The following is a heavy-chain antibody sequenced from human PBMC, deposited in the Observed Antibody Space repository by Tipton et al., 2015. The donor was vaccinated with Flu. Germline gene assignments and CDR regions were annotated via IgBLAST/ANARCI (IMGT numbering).Heavy chain of an antibody. CDR1: GDSINNYD. D-gene: IGHD6-19*01. J-gene: IGHJ5*02. CDR3: ARDVITVAGTRFDP. Sequence: TLSLTCTVSGDSINNYDWSWVRQSPGKALECIGYLYTSGSTDYNPSLKGRVTKSVDTSKNQFFLKLNSLTPAATGVYYCARDVITVAGTRFDPWGQGTLVTVSS. V-gene: IGHV4-59*01. CDR2: LYTSGST.